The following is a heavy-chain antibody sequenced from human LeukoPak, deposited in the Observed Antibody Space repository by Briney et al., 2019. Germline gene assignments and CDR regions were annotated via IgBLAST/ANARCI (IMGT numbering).Heavy chain of an antibody. CDR2: IWYDGSNK. J-gene: IGHJ5*01. CDR3: SRNKIAASGTKWMDS. D-gene: IGHD6-13*01. Sequence: GGSLRLSCAASGFTFSSYSMNWVRQAPGKGLEWVATIWYDGSNKYYVDSVKGRFTISRDNSKNTLFLQMSSLRAEDTAVYYCSRNKIAASGTKWMDSWGQGTLVTVSS. CDR1: GFTFSSYS. V-gene: IGHV3-33*08.